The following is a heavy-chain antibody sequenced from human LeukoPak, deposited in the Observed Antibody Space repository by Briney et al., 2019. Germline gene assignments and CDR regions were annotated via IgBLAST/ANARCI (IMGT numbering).Heavy chain of an antibody. D-gene: IGHD1-26*01. J-gene: IGHJ4*02. CDR1: GYSISSGYY. CDR3: ARLRLGATAIDY. CDR2: IYHSGST. V-gene: IGHV4-38-2*01. Sequence: PSETLSLTCAVPGYSISSGYYWGWIRQPPGKGLEWIGSIYHSGSTYYNPSLKSRVTISVDTSKNQFSLKLSSVTAADTAVYYCARLRLGATAIDYWGQGTLVTVSS.